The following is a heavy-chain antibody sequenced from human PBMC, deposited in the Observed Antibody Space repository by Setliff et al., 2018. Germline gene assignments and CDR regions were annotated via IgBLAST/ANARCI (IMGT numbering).Heavy chain of an antibody. D-gene: IGHD4-4*01. CDR3: ASNALPHYDYSNYEGLYDYYYYMDV. CDR2: IYTSGST. CDR1: GGSISSGSYY. J-gene: IGHJ6*03. Sequence: PSETLSLTCTLSGGSISSGSYYWSWIRQPAGKGLEWIGHIYTSGSTNYNPSLKSRVTISVDTSKNQFTLKLSSVTAADTAVYYCASNALPHYDYSNYEGLYDYYYYMDVWGKGTTVTVSS. V-gene: IGHV4-61*09.